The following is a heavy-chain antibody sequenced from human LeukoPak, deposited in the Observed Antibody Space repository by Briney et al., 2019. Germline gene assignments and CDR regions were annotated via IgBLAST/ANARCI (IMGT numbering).Heavy chain of an antibody. D-gene: IGHD1-26*01. Sequence: ASVTVSFKASGYTFTIYYMHWVRHAPGQGLEWMGIINPSGGSTSYAQKVQGRVTMTRDTSTSTVYMELSSLRSEDTAVYYCARDQFSGSQLHYWGQGTLVTVSS. J-gene: IGHJ4*02. CDR1: GYTFTIYY. CDR2: INPSGGST. V-gene: IGHV1-46*01. CDR3: ARDQFSGSQLHY.